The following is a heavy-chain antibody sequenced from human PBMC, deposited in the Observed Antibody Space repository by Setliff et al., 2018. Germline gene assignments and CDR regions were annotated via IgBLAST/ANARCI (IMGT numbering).Heavy chain of an antibody. CDR2: IKYDGTT. CDR1: SGSIINYY. J-gene: IGHJ6*03. D-gene: IGHD2-15*01. CDR3: ARGCAAGACDSDYEYYMDV. Sequence: SETLSLTCTVSSGSIINYYWSWIRQPTGRPLEWIGYIKYDGTTDYNPSLDSRVNMSVDTSKNQFSLKLKSVTAAYTAMYYCARGCAAGACDSDYEYYMDVWGKGTTVTVSS. V-gene: IGHV4-59*01.